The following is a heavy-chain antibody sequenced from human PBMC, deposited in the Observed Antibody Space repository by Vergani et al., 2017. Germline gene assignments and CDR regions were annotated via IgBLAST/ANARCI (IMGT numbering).Heavy chain of an antibody. D-gene: IGHD3-16*01. J-gene: IGHJ6*03. CDR1: GFRFDQFG. CDR3: ARGGLYSFYYVMNV. CDR2: ISFNGLTV. Sequence: EVELVDSGGKVVRPGGSLRLSCVASGFRFDQFGMMWVRQSPGKGPEWVAGISFNGLTVGYSESVEGRFTISRDNSKKSLFLQVNNVRAEDTASYHCARGGLYSFYYVMNVWGNGTTVKVSS. V-gene: IGHV3-20*01.